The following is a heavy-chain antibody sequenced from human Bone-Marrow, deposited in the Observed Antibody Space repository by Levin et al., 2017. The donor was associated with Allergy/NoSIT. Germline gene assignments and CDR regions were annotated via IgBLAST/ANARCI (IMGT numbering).Heavy chain of an antibody. D-gene: IGHD3-10*01. CDR3: ARDHSPFTLVQGMSGYYYYLDV. Sequence: ASVKVSCRASGYTFTSFGISWVRQAPGQGLEWMGGISIYNGDTKYAQNFQGRVTMTTDTSTTTAYMELRSLRPDDTAISYCARDHSPFTLVQGMSGYYYYLDVWGKGTTVTVSS. V-gene: IGHV1-18*01. CDR2: ISIYNGDT. J-gene: IGHJ6*03. CDR1: GYTFTSFG.